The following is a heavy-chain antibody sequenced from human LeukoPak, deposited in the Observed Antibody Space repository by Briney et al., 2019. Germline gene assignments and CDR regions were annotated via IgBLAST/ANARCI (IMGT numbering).Heavy chain of an antibody. CDR3: ARGEYDILTGFFYFDY. CDR1: GFTFDDYA. D-gene: IGHD3-9*01. CDR2: ISWKSGTI. V-gene: IGHV3-9*01. J-gene: IGHJ4*02. Sequence: GRSLRLSCAASGFTFDDYAMPWVRQPPGKGLEWVSSISWKSGTIGYADSVKGRFTISRDNAKNSLYLQMNSLRAEDTALYFCARGEYDILTGFFYFDYWGQGTLVTVSS.